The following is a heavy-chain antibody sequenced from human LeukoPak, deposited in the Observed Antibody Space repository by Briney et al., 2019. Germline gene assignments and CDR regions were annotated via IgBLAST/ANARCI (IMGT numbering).Heavy chain of an antibody. CDR3: ARYTVTIFGVVTPFFDY. J-gene: IGHJ4*02. V-gene: IGHV1-3*01. CDR1: GYTFTSYA. D-gene: IGHD3-3*01. CDR2: INAGNGNT. Sequence: GASVKVSCKASGYTFTSYAMHWVRQAPGQRLEWMGWINAGNGNTKYSQKFQGRVTITRDTSASTAYMELGSLRSDDTAVYYCARYTVTIFGVVTPFFDYWGQGTLVTVSS.